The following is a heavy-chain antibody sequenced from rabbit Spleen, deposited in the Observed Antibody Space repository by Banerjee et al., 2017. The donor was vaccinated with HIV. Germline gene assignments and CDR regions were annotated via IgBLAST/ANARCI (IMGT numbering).Heavy chain of an antibody. D-gene: IGHD4-1*01. CDR3: ARDLTDAIGWNFGW. J-gene: IGHJ6*01. V-gene: IGHV1S40*01. Sequence: QSLEESGGDLVKPGASLTLTCTASAFSFSSSDYMCWVRQAPGKGLEWIGTIYAGSTGTTDYARWAKGRFTISKTSSTTVTLQITSLTAADTATYFCARDLTDAIGWNFGWWGPGTLVTVS. CDR1: AFSFSSSDY. CDR2: IYAGSTGTT.